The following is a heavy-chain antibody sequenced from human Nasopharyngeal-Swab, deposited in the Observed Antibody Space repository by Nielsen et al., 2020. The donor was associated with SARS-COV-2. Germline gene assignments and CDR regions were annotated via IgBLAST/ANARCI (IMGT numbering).Heavy chain of an antibody. V-gene: IGHV1-46*01. CDR3: ASEPGGMAAPGKHFDP. D-gene: IGHD6-13*01. Sequence: WVGQAPGQGLEWMGVITPSGGATNYARKFRGRVTMTRDPSTSTVYLDLSSLKSEDTAVYFCASEPGGMAAPGKHFDPWGQGTLGHRLL. J-gene: IGHJ5*02. CDR2: ITPSGGAT.